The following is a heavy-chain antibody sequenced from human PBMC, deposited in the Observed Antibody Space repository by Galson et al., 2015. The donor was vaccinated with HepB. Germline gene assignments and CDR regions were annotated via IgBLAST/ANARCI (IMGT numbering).Heavy chain of an antibody. Sequence: SLRLSCAASGFTFSSFAMHWVRQAPGKGVEWVAVISYDGSNKYYADSVKGRFTISRDNSNSTLYLQMNSLRAEDTAVYYCARDRTEEFWSGSWFDPRGQGTLVTVSS. CDR3: ARDRTEEFWSGSWFDP. V-gene: IGHV3-30-3*01. D-gene: IGHD3-3*01. J-gene: IGHJ5*02. CDR1: GFTFSSFA. CDR2: ISYDGSNK.